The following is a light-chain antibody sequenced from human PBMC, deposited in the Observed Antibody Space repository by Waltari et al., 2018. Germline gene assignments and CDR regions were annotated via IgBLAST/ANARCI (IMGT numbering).Light chain of an antibody. Sequence: DIQMTQSPSSLSASVGDRVTITCQAIQDISNYLNWYQRKPGKAPKLLIYGASNLETGVPSRFRGTGSGTDFTFTVSGLQPEDIATYYCQQYDDLPYTFGQGTKLEIK. CDR3: QQYDDLPYT. CDR2: GAS. J-gene: IGKJ2*01. CDR1: QDISNY. V-gene: IGKV1-33*01.